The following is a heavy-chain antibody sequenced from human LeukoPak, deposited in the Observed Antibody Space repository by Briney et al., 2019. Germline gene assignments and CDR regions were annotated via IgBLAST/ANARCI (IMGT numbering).Heavy chain of an antibody. J-gene: IGHJ4*02. CDR1: GGSFSGYY. CDR3: ARRLVDSGASQVSDD. Sequence: SETLSLTCAVYGGSFSGYYWSWIRQPPGKGLEWIGEINDSGSVNCNPSLKNRVTLSVDTSKNQFSLRLSSVAVADTAVYYCARRLVDSGASQVSDDWGQGTLVTVSS. D-gene: IGHD2-15*01. CDR2: INDSGSV. V-gene: IGHV4-34*01.